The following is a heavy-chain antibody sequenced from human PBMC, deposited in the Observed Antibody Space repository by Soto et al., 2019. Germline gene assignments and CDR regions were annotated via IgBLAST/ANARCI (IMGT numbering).Heavy chain of an antibody. CDR3: AGAPDGSGSPNWLDP. Sequence: GASVKVSCKASGGTFSSYTISWVRQAPGQGLEWMGRIIPILGIANCAQKFQGRVTITADKSTSTAYMELSSLRSEDTAVYYCAGAPDGSGSPNWLDPWGQGTLVTVSS. D-gene: IGHD3-10*01. CDR2: IIPILGIA. V-gene: IGHV1-69*02. J-gene: IGHJ5*02. CDR1: GGTFSSYT.